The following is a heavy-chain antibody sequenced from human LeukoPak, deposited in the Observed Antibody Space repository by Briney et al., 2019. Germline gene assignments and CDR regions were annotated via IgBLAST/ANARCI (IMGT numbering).Heavy chain of an antibody. Sequence: GGSLRLSCATSGFTFSSYWMSWVRQAPGKGLEWVSSISSSSSYIYYADSVKGRFTISRDNAKNSLYLQMNSLRAEDTDVYYCARDGSGSFPDYWGEGTLVTVSS. V-gene: IGHV3-21*01. D-gene: IGHD6-19*01. CDR2: ISSSSSYI. CDR3: ARDGSGSFPDY. CDR1: GFTFSSYW. J-gene: IGHJ4*02.